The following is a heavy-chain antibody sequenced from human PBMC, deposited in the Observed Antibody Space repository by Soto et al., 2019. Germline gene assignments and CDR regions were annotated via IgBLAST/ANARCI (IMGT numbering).Heavy chain of an antibody. D-gene: IGHD3-22*01. CDR1: GYTLTELS. V-gene: IGHV1-24*01. CDR3: ATTGPRYYYDSSGRDAFDI. CDR2: FDPEDGET. J-gene: IGHJ3*02. Sequence: ASVKVSCKVSGYTLTELSRHWVRQAPGKGLEWMGGFDPEDGETIYAQKFQGRVTMTEDTSTDTAYMELSSLRSEDTAVYYCATTGPRYYYDSSGRDAFDIWGQGTMVTVSS.